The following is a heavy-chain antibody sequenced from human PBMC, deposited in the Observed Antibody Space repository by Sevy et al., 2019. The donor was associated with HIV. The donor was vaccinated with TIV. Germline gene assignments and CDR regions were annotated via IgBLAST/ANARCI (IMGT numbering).Heavy chain of an antibody. CDR2: IGHDGNKY. D-gene: IGHD2-15*01. Sequence: GGSLRLSCAASGFTFSSYSMNWVRQAPGKGLEWLAFIGHDGNKYFYGASVKGRITTSRDNSKNTVSLQMNSLRVEDTAIYYCAKDYCIGNDCFLGWFDPRGQGTVVTVSS. CDR3: AKDYCIGNDCFLGWFDP. V-gene: IGHV3-30*02. J-gene: IGHJ5*02. CDR1: GFTFSSYS.